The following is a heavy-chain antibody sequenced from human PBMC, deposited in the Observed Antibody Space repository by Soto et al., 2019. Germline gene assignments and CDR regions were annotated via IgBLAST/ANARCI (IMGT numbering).Heavy chain of an antibody. D-gene: IGHD2-2*01. Sequence: QVQLVQSGPEVEKPGASVKVSCKASGYVFTSYGISWVRQAPGQGLEWMGWISGKTGQTNYAQKCQGRVTLSRDTATSTAYMDLRSLRSDDTAVYYCARVPREIILVGMDVWGQGTTVTVSS. CDR1: GYVFTSYG. V-gene: IGHV1-18*04. CDR3: ARVPREIILVGMDV. CDR2: ISGKTGQT. J-gene: IGHJ6*02.